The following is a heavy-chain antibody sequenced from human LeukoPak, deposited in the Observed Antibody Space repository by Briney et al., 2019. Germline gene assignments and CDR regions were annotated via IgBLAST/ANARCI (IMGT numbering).Heavy chain of an antibody. CDR1: GYNFNELS. CDR3: ATDPNCSSTSCSNDY. D-gene: IGHD2-2*01. V-gene: IGHV1-24*01. CDR2: INPSGGST. J-gene: IGHJ4*02. Sequence: ASMKVSCKVSGYNFNELSMHWVRQAPGQGLEWMGIINPSGGSTSYAQKFQGRVTMTEDTSTDTAYMELSSLRSEDTAVYYCATDPNCSSTSCSNDYWGQGTLVTVSS.